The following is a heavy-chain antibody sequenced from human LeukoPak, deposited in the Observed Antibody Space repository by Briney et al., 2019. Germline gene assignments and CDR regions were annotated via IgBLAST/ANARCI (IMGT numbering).Heavy chain of an antibody. CDR1: GGSISSYY. Sequence: NSSETLSLTCTVSGGSISSYYWSWIRQPPGKGLEWIGYIYYSGSTNYNPSLKSRVTISVDTSKNQFSLKLSSVTAADTAVYYCARDVGPNYPWDHYYYYGMDVWGQGTTVTVSS. CDR3: ARDVGPNYPWDHYYYYGMDV. J-gene: IGHJ6*02. D-gene: IGHD4/OR15-4a*01. CDR2: IYYSGST. V-gene: IGHV4-59*01.